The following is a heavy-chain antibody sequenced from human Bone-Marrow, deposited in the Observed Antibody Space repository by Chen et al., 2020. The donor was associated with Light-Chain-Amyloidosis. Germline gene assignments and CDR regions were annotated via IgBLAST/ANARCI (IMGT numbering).Heavy chain of an antibody. J-gene: IGHJ4*02. D-gene: IGHD5-12*01. CDR3: ARRRDGYNFDY. CDR2: IYPDDSDA. CDR1: GYTFPNYW. Sequence: EVQLEQPGPEVNKPGESLKSSCQASGYTFPNYWIGWVRQMPGKGLEWMGVIYPDDSDARYSPSFEGQVTISADKSITTAYLQWRSLKASDTAMYYCARRRDGYNFDYWGQGTLVTVSS. V-gene: IGHV5-51*01.